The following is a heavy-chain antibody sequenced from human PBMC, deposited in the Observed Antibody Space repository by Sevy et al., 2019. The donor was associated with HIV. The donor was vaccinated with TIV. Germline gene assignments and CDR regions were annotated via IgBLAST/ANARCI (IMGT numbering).Heavy chain of an antibody. D-gene: IGHD3-22*01. CDR1: GFTFSSYA. CDR3: ARDRYYDGPGGGGDAFDI. V-gene: IGHV3-30-3*01. J-gene: IGHJ3*02. CDR2: ISYDGSNK. Sequence: GGSLRLSCAASGFTFSSYAMHWVRQAPGKGLEWVAVISYDGSNKYYADSVKGRFTISRENSKNTLYLQMNSPRAEDTAVYYCARDRYYDGPGGGGDAFDIWGQGTMVTVSS.